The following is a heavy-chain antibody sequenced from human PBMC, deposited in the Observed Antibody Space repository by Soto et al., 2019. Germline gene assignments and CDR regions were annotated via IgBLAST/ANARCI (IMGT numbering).Heavy chain of an antibody. CDR3: ARGDWFWNWLYP. J-gene: IGHJ5*02. D-gene: IGHD3-9*01. CDR2: MNPNSGNT. Sequence: QVHLVQSGSEVKKPGASVKVSCKYFGYSFTSFDVHWVRQASGQGLEWMGWMNPNSGNTDYAQRFQGRVTMTRNTSINTAYMELNSLTSDDTAVYYCARGDWFWNWLYPWCQGTLVTVSS. CDR1: GYSFTSFD. V-gene: IGHV1-8*02.